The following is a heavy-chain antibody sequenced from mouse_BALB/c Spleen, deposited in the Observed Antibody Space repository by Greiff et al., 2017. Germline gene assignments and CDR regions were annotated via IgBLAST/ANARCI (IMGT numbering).Heavy chain of an antibody. CDR1: GYAFSSSW. CDR2: IYPGDGDT. V-gene: IGHV1-82*01. CDR3: AREEGRPYFDY. J-gene: IGHJ2*01. D-gene: IGHD1-2*01. Sequence: QVQLQQSGPELVKPGASVKISCKASGYAFSSSWMNWVKQRPGQGLEWIGRIYPGDGDTNYNGKFKGKATLTADKSSSTAYMQLSSLTSVDSAVYFCAREEGRPYFDYWGQGTTLTVSS.